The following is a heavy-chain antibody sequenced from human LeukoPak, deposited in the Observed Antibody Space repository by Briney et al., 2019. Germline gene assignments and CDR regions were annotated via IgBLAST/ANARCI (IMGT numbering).Heavy chain of an antibody. CDR3: ARHVDTAMALDAFDI. D-gene: IGHD5-18*01. CDR2: IYYSGST. Sequence: SETLSLTCTVSGGSISSYYWSWIRQPPGKRLEWIGYIYYSGSTNYNPSLKSRVTISVDTSKNQFSLKLSSVTAADTAVYYCARHVDTAMALDAFDIWGQGTMVTVSS. CDR1: GGSISSYY. J-gene: IGHJ3*02. V-gene: IGHV4-59*01.